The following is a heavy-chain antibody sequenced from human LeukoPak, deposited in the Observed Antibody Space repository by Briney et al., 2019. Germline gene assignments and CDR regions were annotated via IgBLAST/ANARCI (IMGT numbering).Heavy chain of an antibody. D-gene: IGHD3-10*02. Sequence: GGSLRLSCTVSGFSLSSYAMSWVRRAPGKGLEWVSATSSSDDGKYYADSVRGRFTISRDNAKNSLYLQMNSLRAEDTAVYYCAELGITMIGGVWGKETTVTISS. J-gene: IGHJ6*04. V-gene: IGHV3-23*01. CDR3: AELGITMIGGV. CDR1: GFSLSSYA. CDR2: TSSSDDGK.